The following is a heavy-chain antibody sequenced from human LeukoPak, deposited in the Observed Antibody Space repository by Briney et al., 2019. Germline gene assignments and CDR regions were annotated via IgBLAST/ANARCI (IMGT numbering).Heavy chain of an antibody. J-gene: IGHJ4*02. CDR1: GYTFTSNY. V-gene: IGHV1-46*01. CDR3: ARDVAREFDY. CDR2: IYPRDGST. Sequence: ASVKVSCTASGYTFTSNYIHWVRQAPGQGLEWMGMIYPRDGSTSYAQKFQGRVTVTRDTSTSTVHMELSGLRSEDTAVYYCARDVAREFDYWGQGTLVTVSS.